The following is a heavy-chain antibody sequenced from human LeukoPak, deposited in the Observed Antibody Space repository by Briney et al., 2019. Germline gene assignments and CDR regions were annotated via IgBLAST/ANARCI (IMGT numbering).Heavy chain of an antibody. CDR1: GFSVSSRINY. CDR2: IYGVGST. CDR3: ARAPNSGWSAYFQH. J-gene: IGHJ1*01. D-gene: IGHD6-19*01. Sequence: GGSLRLSCAASGFSVSSRINYMSWVRQAPGMRLQWVSVIYGVGSTYYADSVEGRFTISRDNAKNSLYLQMNSLRAEDTAVYYCARAPNSGWSAYFQHWGQGTLVTVSS. V-gene: IGHV3-53*01.